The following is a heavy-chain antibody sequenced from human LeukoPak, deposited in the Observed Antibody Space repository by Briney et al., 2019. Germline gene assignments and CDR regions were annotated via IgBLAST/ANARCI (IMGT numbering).Heavy chain of an antibody. V-gene: IGHV4-31*03. CDR1: GDSISSGGYY. J-gene: IGHJ3*01. Sequence: SQTLSLTCTVSGDSISSGGYYWNWIRQHPGKGLEWIGHIYYSGSTYYNPSLKSRVTMSVDTSKNQFSLKLRSVTAADTAVYYCARGEGSGWYWAFDVWGQGTMVTVST. D-gene: IGHD6-19*01. CDR2: IYYSGST. CDR3: ARGEGSGWYWAFDV.